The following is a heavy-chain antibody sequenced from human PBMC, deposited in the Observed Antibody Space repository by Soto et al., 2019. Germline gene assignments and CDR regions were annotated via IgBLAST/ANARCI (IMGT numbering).Heavy chain of an antibody. CDR2: IIPLSGTP. Sequence: QVQLVQSGAEVKKPGSSVKVSCKASGGTFSNYALTWVRQAPGQGLEWMGGIIPLSGTPNYAQKFQGRVTITADKSTTTVYMGVSGLRSEDTAVDYCTRGIQLWSWGQGTVVTVSS. D-gene: IGHD5-18*01. V-gene: IGHV1-69*06. CDR3: TRGIQLWS. J-gene: IGHJ5*02. CDR1: GGTFSNYA.